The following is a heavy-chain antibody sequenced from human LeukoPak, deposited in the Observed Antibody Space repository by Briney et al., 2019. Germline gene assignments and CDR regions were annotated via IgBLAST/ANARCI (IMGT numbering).Heavy chain of an antibody. CDR2: INHSGST. Sequence: SETLSLACAVYGGSFSGYYWSWIRQPPGKGLEWIGEINHSGSTNYNPSLKSRVTISVDTSKNQFSLKLSSVTAADTAVYYCASTQYYYDSSGYLNWGQGTLVTVSS. D-gene: IGHD3-22*01. V-gene: IGHV4-34*01. CDR3: ASTQYYYDSSGYLN. J-gene: IGHJ4*02. CDR1: GGSFSGYY.